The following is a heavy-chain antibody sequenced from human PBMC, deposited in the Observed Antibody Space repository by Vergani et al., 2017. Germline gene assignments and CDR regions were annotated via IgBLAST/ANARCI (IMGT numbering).Heavy chain of an antibody. V-gene: IGHV3-30*07. D-gene: IGHD2/OR15-2a*01. Sequence: QVQLVESGGGVVQPGRSLRLSCAASGFTFSSYAMHWVRQAPGKGLEWVAVISYDGSNKYYADSVKGRFTISRDNSKNTLYLQMNSLRAEDTAVYYCAKAFYEVGETRSGGFLAYYYYYMDVWGKGTTVTVSS. CDR2: ISYDGSNK. CDR3: AKAFYEVGETRSGGFLAYYYYYMDV. J-gene: IGHJ6*03. CDR1: GFTFSSYA.